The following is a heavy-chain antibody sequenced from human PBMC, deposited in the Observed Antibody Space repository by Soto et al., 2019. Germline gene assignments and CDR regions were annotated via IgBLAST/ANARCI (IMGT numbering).Heavy chain of an antibody. D-gene: IGHD2-15*01. CDR2: IIPIFGTA. CDR1: GGTFSSYA. J-gene: IGHJ3*02. V-gene: IGHV1-69*12. Sequence: QVQLVQSGAEVKKPGSSVKVSCKASGGTFSSYAISWVRQAPGQGLECMGGIIPIFGTANYAQKFQGRVTITADESTSTAYMERSSLRSEDTAVYYCARDGGYCSGGSCDAFDIWGQGTMVTVSS. CDR3: ARDGGYCSGGSCDAFDI.